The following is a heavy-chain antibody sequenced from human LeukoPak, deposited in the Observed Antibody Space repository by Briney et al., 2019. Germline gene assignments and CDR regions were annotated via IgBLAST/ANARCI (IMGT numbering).Heavy chain of an antibody. J-gene: IGHJ4*02. V-gene: IGHV4-59*01. CDR2: IHYSGST. CDR1: GGSISSYY. CDR3: GSTSSGWYLPVDY. D-gene: IGHD6-19*01. Sequence: SETLSLTCTVSGGSISSYYWSWIRQPPGKGLEWIGYIHYSGSTNYNPSLKSRVTISVDTSKNQFSLRVRSVTAADTAVYYCGSTSSGWYLPVDYWGQGTLVTVSS.